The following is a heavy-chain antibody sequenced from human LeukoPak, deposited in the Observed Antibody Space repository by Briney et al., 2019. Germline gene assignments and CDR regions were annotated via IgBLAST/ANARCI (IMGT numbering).Heavy chain of an antibody. CDR2: IIPILGIA. CDR3: ARDRINTYYYNSSGPFDY. Sequence: ASVKVSCKASGGTFSSYAISWVRQDPGQGLEWMGRIIPILGIANYAQKFQGRVTITADKSTSTAYMELSSLRSEDTAVYYCARDRINTYYYNSSGPFDYWGQGTLVTVSS. CDR1: GGTFSSYA. V-gene: IGHV1-69*04. D-gene: IGHD3-22*01. J-gene: IGHJ4*02.